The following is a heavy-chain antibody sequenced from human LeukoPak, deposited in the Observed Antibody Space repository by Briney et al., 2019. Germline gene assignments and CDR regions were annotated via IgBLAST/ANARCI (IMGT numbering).Heavy chain of an antibody. CDR1: GFTFSSYA. D-gene: IGHD3-10*01. J-gene: IGHJ5*02. CDR2: IGTIVTSGDET. Sequence: GGSLRLSCAASGFTFSSYAMSWVRQAPGKGLEWVSTIGTIVTSGDETYYEDSVKGRFTISRDNSKNTVYLQMNTLRAEDTAVYYCAKDASGSAGPWGQGTLVTVSS. CDR3: AKDASGSAGP. V-gene: IGHV3-23*01.